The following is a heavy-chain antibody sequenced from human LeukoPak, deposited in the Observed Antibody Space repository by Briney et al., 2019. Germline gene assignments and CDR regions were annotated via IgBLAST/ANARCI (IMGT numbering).Heavy chain of an antibody. CDR2: ISGSGGST. CDR3: AKDRIYSGSYYNWFDP. J-gene: IGHJ5*02. V-gene: IGHV3-23*01. D-gene: IGHD1-26*01. Sequence: PGGSLRLSCAASGFTFSSYAMSWVRQAPGKGLEWVSAISGSGGSTYYADSVKGRFTISRDNSKNTLYLQMNSLRAEDTAVYYCAKDRIYSGSYYNWFDPWGQGTLVTVSS. CDR1: GFTFSSYA.